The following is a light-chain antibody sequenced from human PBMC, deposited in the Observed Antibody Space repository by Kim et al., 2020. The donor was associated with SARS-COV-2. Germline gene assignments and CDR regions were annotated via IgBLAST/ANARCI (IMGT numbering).Light chain of an antibody. J-gene: IGKJ2*01. CDR2: GAS. V-gene: IGKV3-20*01. CDR1: QSVSSRY. CDR3: QQYGSSPPYT. Sequence: SPGERASLSYRASQSVSSRYLAWYQQKPGQAPRLLVYGASRRATGIPDRFSGSGSGTDFTLTISRLEPEDFAVYYCQQYGSSPPYTFGQGTKLEI.